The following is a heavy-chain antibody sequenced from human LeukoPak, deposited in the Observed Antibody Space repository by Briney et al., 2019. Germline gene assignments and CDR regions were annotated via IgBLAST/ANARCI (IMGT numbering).Heavy chain of an antibody. J-gene: IGHJ4*02. CDR3: ATAQGYDILTGYYLYYFDY. CDR2: FDPEDGET. V-gene: IGHV1-24*01. CDR1: GYTLTELS. Sequence: ASVKVSCKVSGYTLTELSMHWVRQAPGKGLEWMGGFDPEDGETIYAQKFQGRVTMTEDTSTDTAYMELSSLRSEDTAVYYCATAQGYDILTGYYLYYFDYWGQGTLVTVSS. D-gene: IGHD3-9*01.